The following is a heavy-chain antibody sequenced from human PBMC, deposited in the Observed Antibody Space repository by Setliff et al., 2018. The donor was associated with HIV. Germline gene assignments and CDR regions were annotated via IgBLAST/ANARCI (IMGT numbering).Heavy chain of an antibody. CDR2: TKSKTDGGTT. D-gene: IGHD3-10*01. Sequence: PGGSLRLSCAASGFTFSNAWMSWVRQAPGKGLEWVGRTKSKTDGGTTDYAAPVKGRFTISRDDSKNTLYLQMNSLKTEDTAVYYCTTTLSLWFGAPFDYWGQGTLVTVSS. CDR1: GFTFSNAW. V-gene: IGHV3-15*01. J-gene: IGHJ4*02. CDR3: TTTLSLWFGAPFDY.